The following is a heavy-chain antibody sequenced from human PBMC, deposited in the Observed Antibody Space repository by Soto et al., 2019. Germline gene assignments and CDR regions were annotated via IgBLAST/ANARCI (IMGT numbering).Heavy chain of an antibody. J-gene: IGHJ4*02. V-gene: IGHV4-59*01. CDR1: GGSMRTYY. CDR3: ARGEYDSSGYYSFDS. D-gene: IGHD3-22*01. CDR2: VYYSGST. Sequence: QVQLQESGPGLVKTSETLSLTCTVSGGSMRTYYWSWIRQPPGKGLEWIGYVYYSGSTKFNPSLKSRVTISVDTSKNQISLNLSSVTAEDTAVYYCARGEYDSSGYYSFDSWGQGTLVTVSS.